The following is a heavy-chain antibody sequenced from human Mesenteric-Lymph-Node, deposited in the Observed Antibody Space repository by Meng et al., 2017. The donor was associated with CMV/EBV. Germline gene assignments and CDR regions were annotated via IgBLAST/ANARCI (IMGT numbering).Heavy chain of an antibody. CDR1: GGFISSNNYY. CDR2: IYYSGST. Sequence: SETLSLTCTVSGGFISSNNYYWDWIRQPPGKGLEWIGSIYYSGSTDHNPSLKSRVTISTDTSKNHFSLKLSSVTAADTAVYYCATRRRDVRPPYFSGMDVWGQGTTVTVSS. CDR3: ATRRRDVRPPYFSGMDV. J-gene: IGHJ6*02. V-gene: IGHV4-39*02. D-gene: IGHD5-24*01.